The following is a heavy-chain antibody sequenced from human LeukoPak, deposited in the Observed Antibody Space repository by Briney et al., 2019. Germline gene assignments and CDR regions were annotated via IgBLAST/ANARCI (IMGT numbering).Heavy chain of an antibody. Sequence: PGGSLRLSCAASGFTFSTYGMSWVRQVPGKGLEWVSAISGNGDTTYYVDSVKGRFTISRDNSKNTVSLQMNNLRAEDSAIFYCAKDNFWSAFDSWGQGTLVTVSS. V-gene: IGHV3-23*01. CDR3: AKDNFWSAFDS. D-gene: IGHD3-3*01. CDR2: ISGNGDTT. J-gene: IGHJ5*01. CDR1: GFTFSTYG.